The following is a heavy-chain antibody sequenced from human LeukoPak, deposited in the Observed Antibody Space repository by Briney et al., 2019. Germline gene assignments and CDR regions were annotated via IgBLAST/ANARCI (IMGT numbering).Heavy chain of an antibody. CDR1: GFTVSSSY. J-gene: IGHJ4*02. Sequence: GVSLRLSCAASGFTVSSSYMSWVRQAPGKGLEWVSIIYSGGSTYYADSVKGRFTISRDNFKNTLYLQMNSLRAEDTAVYYCTRGGHYSDSSGYYYAFDYWGQGTLVTVSS. V-gene: IGHV3-66*01. CDR3: TRGGHYSDSSGYYYAFDY. CDR2: IYSGGST. D-gene: IGHD3-22*01.